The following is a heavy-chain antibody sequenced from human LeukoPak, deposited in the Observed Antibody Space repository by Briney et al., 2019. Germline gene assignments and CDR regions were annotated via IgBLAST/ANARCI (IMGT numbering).Heavy chain of an antibody. V-gene: IGHV3-23*01. CDR3: ATHPQWLATYYFDY. Sequence: GGSLRLSCAASGFTFSSYAMSRVRQAPGKGLEWVSAISGSGGSTYYADSVKGRFTISRDNSKNTLYLQMNSLRAEDTAVYYCATHPQWLATYYFDYWGQGTLVTVSS. CDR2: ISGSGGST. D-gene: IGHD6-19*01. J-gene: IGHJ4*02. CDR1: GFTFSSYA.